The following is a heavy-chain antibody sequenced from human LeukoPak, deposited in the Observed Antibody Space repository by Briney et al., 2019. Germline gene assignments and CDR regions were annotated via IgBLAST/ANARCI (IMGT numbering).Heavy chain of an antibody. Sequence: PSETLSLTCAVYGGSFSGYYWSWIRQPPGKGLEWIGEINHSGSTNYNPSLQSRVTISVDTSKNQFSLKLSSVTAADTAVYYCADAYGSGSYDYWGQGTLVTVSS. CDR2: INHSGST. D-gene: IGHD3-10*01. CDR1: GGSFSGYY. V-gene: IGHV4-34*01. J-gene: IGHJ4*02. CDR3: ADAYGSGSYDY.